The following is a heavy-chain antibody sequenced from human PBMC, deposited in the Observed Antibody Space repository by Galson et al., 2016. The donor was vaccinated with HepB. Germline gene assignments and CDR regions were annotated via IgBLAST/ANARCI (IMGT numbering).Heavy chain of an antibody. Sequence: SETLSLTCVVSNASIDSDSWWSWFRQPPGKGLKWIGEIYHNGIINYNPSLKSRLSVAVDKPNSELSMTLRSATVADTAIYYCARQLGRSGGGESADSWGQGTLVIVSS. CDR3: ARQLGRSGGGESADS. D-gene: IGHD3-16*01. CDR1: NASIDSDSW. J-gene: IGHJ5*01. CDR2: IYHNGII. V-gene: IGHV4-4*02.